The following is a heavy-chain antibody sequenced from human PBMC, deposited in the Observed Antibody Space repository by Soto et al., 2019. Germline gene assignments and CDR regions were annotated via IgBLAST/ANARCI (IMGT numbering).Heavy chain of an antibody. CDR1: GDSISDYFY. J-gene: IGHJ4*02. D-gene: IGHD2-15*01. CDR3: AREVRGGFTGIFDQ. CDR2: IYTDGTT. Sequence: QVQLQGSGPGQVKPSETLSLTYTVSGDSISDYFYWSWIRKPAGKGLEWIGRIYTDGTTKYNPSLKSRVTLSLDKSKNQFSLMLSSVTAADTAVYYFAREVRGGFTGIFDQWGRGSRVTVSS. V-gene: IGHV4-4*07.